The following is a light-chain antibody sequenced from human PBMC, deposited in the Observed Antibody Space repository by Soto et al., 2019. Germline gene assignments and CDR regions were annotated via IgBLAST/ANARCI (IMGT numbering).Light chain of an antibody. CDR3: QQSNSTPDS. J-gene: IGKJ2*03. CDR1: LNILNY. Sequence: IQMTQSPSSLSASVGDRVTITCRASLNILNYVNWYQQKPGEAPKLLIYGACSLQSGVPSRFSGSGSGADFTLTISSVLPEDFATYYCQQSNSTPDSFGQGTKLEI. CDR2: GAC. V-gene: IGKV1-39*01.